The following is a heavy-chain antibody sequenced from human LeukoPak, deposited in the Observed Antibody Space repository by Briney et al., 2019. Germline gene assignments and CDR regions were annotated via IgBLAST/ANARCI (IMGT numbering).Heavy chain of an antibody. Sequence: ASVKVSCKASGGTFSSYAISWVRQAPGQGLEWMGWINPNSVTNYAQKFQGRVTMTSDTSISTAYMELSRLTSDDMAVYYCSRGEVDGPDFDYWGQGALVTVSS. CDR1: GGTFSSYA. J-gene: IGHJ4*02. V-gene: IGHV1-2*02. CDR2: INPNSVT. CDR3: SRGEVDGPDFDY. D-gene: IGHD1-26*01.